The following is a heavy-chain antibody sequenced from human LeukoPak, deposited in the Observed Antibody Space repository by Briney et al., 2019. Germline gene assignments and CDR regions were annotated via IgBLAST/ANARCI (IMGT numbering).Heavy chain of an antibody. J-gene: IGHJ5*02. V-gene: IGHV4-34*01. CDR1: GGSFSGYY. D-gene: IGHD1-26*01. Sequence: SSETLSLTCAVYGGSFSGYYWSWVSQPPGKGLEWIGEINHSGSTNYNPSLKSRVTISVDTSKNQFSLKLSSVTAADTAVYYCASYSGSYDWFDPWGQGTLVTVSS. CDR2: INHSGST. CDR3: ASYSGSYDWFDP.